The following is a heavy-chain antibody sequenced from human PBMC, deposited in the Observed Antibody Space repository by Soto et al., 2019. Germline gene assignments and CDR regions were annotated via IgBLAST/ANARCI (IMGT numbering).Heavy chain of an antibody. J-gene: IGHJ5*02. CDR1: GFSFSSYA. CDR2: ISHDGINK. CDR3: ARDMDSSDYFVKWFEP. D-gene: IGHD6-19*01. V-gene: IGHV3-30-3*01. Sequence: QVRLVESGGGVVQPGRSLRLSCTASGFSFSSYAMYWFRQPPGKGLEWVAVISHDGINKHYADSVKGRVTVSRDNSNHSLDLQLNSLRCEDTAMYYSARDMDSSDYFVKWFEPWGQGTLVTVSS.